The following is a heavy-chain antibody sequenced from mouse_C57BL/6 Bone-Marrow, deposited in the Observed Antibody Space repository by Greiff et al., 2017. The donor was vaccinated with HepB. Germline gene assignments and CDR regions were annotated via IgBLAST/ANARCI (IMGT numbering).Heavy chain of an antibody. CDR1: GYTFTSYW. CDR2: IDPSDSYT. D-gene: IGHD1-1*01. CDR3: ARGLGSRDS. V-gene: IGHV1-59*01. Sequence: QVQLQQSGAELVRPGTSVKLSCKASGYTFTSYWMHWVKQRPGQGLEWIGVIDPSDSYTNYNQKFKGKATLTVDTSSSTAYMQLSSLTSEDSAVYYCARGLGSRDSWGQGTTLTVSS. J-gene: IGHJ2*01.